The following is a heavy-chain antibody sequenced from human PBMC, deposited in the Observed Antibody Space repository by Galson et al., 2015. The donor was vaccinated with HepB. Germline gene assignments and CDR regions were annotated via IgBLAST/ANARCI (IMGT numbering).Heavy chain of an antibody. CDR3: ARTNPYGDYGMDV. J-gene: IGHJ6*02. Sequence: SLRLSCAASGFTFSSYDMHWVRQATGKGLEWVSAIGTAGDPYYPGSVKGRFTISRENAKNSLYLQMNSLRVGDTAVYYCARTNPYGDYGMDVWGQGTTVTVSS. D-gene: IGHD4-17*01. CDR1: GFTFSSYD. V-gene: IGHV3-13*05. CDR2: IGTAGDP.